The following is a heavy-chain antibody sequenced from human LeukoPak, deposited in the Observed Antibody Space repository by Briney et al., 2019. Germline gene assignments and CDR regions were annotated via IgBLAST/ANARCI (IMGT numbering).Heavy chain of an antibody. CDR1: GFTFSSYA. CDR2: ISYDGSNK. V-gene: IGHV3-30-3*01. D-gene: IGHD6-13*01. J-gene: IGHJ4*02. Sequence: GGPLRLSCAASGFTFSSYAMHWVRQAPGKGLEWVAVISYDGSNKYYADSVKGRFTISRDNSKNTLYLQMNSLRAEDTAVYYCAREEGQQLVSGNLDYWGQGTLVTVSS. CDR3: AREEGQQLVSGNLDY.